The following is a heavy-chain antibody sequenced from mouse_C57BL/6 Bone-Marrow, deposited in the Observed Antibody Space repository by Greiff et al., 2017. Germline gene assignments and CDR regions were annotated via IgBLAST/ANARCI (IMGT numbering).Heavy chain of an antibody. D-gene: IGHD2-1*01. V-gene: IGHV8-12*01. CDR1: GFSLSTSGMG. CDR3: ARREEIYYGNYGGFMDY. Sequence: QVTLKECGPGILQSSQTLSLTCSFSGFSLSTSGMGVSWIRQPSGKGLEWLAHIYWDDDKRYNPSLKSRLTISKDTSRNQVFLKITSVDTADTATYYCARREEIYYGNYGGFMDYWGQGTSVTVSS. CDR2: IYWDDDK. J-gene: IGHJ4*01.